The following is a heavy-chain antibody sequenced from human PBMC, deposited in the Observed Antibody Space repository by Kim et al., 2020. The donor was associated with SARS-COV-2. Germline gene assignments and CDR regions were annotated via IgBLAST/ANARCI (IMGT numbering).Heavy chain of an antibody. Sequence: ASVKVSCKTSGYSFSSHGISWVRQAPGQGLEWMGWISGFNGNAVYEPRFQGRVSMTTDASTTTVYMEMSSLRPDDTAIYYCARERAVFERFIGYWGQGTQVIVST. D-gene: IGHD3-16*02. J-gene: IGHJ4*02. CDR2: ISGFNGNA. CDR3: ARERAVFERFIGY. V-gene: IGHV1-18*01. CDR1: GYSFSSHG.